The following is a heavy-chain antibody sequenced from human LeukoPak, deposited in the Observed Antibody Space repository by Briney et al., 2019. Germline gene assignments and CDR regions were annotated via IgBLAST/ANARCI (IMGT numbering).Heavy chain of an antibody. CDR2: IIPILGIA. J-gene: IGHJ4*02. CDR3: AREKAGVNSFFGGVSVYFDY. V-gene: IGHV1-69*04. CDR1: GGTFSSYT. Sequence: SVKVSCKASGGTFSSYTISWVRQAPGQGLEWMGMIIPILGIANYAQKFQGRVTITADKSTSTAYMELSSLRSEDTAVYYCAREKAGVNSFFGGVSVYFDYWGQGTLVTVSS. D-gene: IGHD3-16*02.